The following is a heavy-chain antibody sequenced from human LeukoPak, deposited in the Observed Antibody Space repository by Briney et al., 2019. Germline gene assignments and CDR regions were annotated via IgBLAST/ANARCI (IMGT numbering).Heavy chain of an antibody. D-gene: IGHD4-11*01. CDR1: GGSFSNYY. Sequence: SETLSLTCTVSGGSFSNYYWTWIRQPPGKGLEWIGYIYHSGSTNYNPSLKSRVTISVDTSKNQFSLKLSSVTAADTAMYYCARASDRLQPPDYWGQGTLVTVSS. V-gene: IGHV4-59*01. CDR2: IYHSGST. CDR3: ARASDRLQPPDY. J-gene: IGHJ4*02.